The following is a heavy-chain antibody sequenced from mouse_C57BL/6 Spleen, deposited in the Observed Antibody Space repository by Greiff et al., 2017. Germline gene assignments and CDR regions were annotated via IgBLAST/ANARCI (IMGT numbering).Heavy chain of an antibody. CDR1: GFTFSSYG. Sequence: EVQLVESGGDLVKPGGSLKLSCAASGFTFSSYGMSWVRQTPDKRLEWVATISSGGSYTYYPDSVKGRFTISRDNAKNTLYLQMSSLKSEDTAMYYCARQSIYYDYDDYAMDYWGQGTSVTVSS. J-gene: IGHJ4*01. CDR3: ARQSIYYDYDDYAMDY. CDR2: ISSGGSYT. D-gene: IGHD2-4*01. V-gene: IGHV5-6*01.